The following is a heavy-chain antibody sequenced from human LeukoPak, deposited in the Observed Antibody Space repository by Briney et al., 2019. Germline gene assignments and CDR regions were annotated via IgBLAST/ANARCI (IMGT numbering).Heavy chain of an antibody. D-gene: IGHD5-18*01. CDR1: GFTFSSYS. J-gene: IGHJ4*02. CDR2: ISSTSSTI. Sequence: GGSLRLSCAASGFTFSSYSMTWVHQAPGKGLEWVSYISSTSSTIYYADSVKGRFTISRDHAKNSLYLQMNSLRAEDTAVYYCARYSSGALVYWGQGTLVTVSS. CDR3: ARYSSGALVY. V-gene: IGHV3-48*01.